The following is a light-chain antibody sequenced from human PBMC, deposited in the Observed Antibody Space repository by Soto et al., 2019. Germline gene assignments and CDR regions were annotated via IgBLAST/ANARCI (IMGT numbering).Light chain of an antibody. J-gene: IGLJ1*01. CDR2: ANN. Sequence: QSVLTQPPSVSGAPGQRVTISCTGSSSNIGAGYDVHWYQQLPGAAPKLLIFANNNRPSGVPDRFSGSKSGTSASLVITGLQAADEADYYCQSYDNSLSGYVFGPGTKVTVL. CDR3: QSYDNSLSGYV. CDR1: SSNIGAGYD. V-gene: IGLV1-40*01.